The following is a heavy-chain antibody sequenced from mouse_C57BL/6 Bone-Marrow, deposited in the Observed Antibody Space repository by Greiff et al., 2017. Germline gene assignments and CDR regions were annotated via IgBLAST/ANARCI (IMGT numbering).Heavy chain of an antibody. V-gene: IGHV1-53*01. CDR1: GYTFTSYW. CDR2: INPGCGGT. D-gene: IGHD1-1*01. J-gene: IGHJ1*03. Sequence: VQLQQPGAELVMPGASVKLSCKASGYTFTSYWMHWVKQRPGQGLEWIGVINPGCGGTNYNEKFKGKATLTADKSSSTAYMQLSSLTSEDSAVYFCALYGLWGTGTTVTVSS. CDR3: ALYGL.